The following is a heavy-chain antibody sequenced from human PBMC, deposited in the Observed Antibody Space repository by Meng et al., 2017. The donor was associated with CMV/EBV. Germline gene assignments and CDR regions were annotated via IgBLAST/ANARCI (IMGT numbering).Heavy chain of an antibody. V-gene: IGHV4-34*01. J-gene: IGHJ4*02. Sequence: SETLSLTCGIYGGSLSGYYWSWIRQTPGKGLEWIGEIRHSGDITNYNPSLKSRVTISIDTSKKQFSLKPSAVTAADTAVYYCARQYSSSYYSDYWGQGTLVTVSS. D-gene: IGHD6-6*01. CDR1: GGSLSGYY. CDR3: ARQYSSSYYSDY. CDR2: IRHSGDIT.